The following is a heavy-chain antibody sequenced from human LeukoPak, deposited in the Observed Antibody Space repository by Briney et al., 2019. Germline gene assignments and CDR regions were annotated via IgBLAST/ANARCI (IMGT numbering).Heavy chain of an antibody. J-gene: IGHJ3*02. CDR2: INPNSGGT. D-gene: IGHD2-2*01. V-gene: IGHV1-2*02. CDR1: GYTFTGYY. CDR3: ARERGYCSSSTCQTSDAFDI. Sequence: ASVKVSCKDSGYTFTGYYMHWVRQAPGQGLEWMGWINPNSGGTNYAQKFQGRVTMNRDTSISTAYMELSRLRSDDSAVYYCARERGYCSSSTCQTSDAFDIWGQGTMVTVSS.